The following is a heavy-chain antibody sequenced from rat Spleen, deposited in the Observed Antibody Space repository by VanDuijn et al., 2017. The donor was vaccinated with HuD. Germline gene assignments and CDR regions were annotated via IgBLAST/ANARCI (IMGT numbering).Heavy chain of an antibody. CDR3: ARPDYSRFDY. Sequence: EVQLVESGGGLVQPGRSLKLSCAASGFTYSNYVMAWVRQAPTKGLEWVASISTGGGNTYYRDSVKGRFTISRDNAKNTLYLQMDSLRSEDTATYYCARPDYSRFDYWGQGVMVTVSS. V-gene: IGHV5S13*01. CDR1: GFTYSNYV. D-gene: IGHD1-2*01. CDR2: ISTGGGNT. J-gene: IGHJ2*01.